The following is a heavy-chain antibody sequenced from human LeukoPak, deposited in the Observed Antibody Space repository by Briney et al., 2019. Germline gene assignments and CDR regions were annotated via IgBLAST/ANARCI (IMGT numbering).Heavy chain of an antibody. Sequence: PGGSLRLSWAASGFTVSSNYMSWVRQAPGKGLEWVSVIYSGGSTYYADSVKGRFTISRDDSKNTLYLQMNSLSAEDTAVYYCARFHSSSWYEYYFDYWGQGTLVTVSS. D-gene: IGHD6-13*01. V-gene: IGHV3-66*01. CDR3: ARFHSSSWYEYYFDY. J-gene: IGHJ4*02. CDR1: GFTVSSNY. CDR2: IYSGGST.